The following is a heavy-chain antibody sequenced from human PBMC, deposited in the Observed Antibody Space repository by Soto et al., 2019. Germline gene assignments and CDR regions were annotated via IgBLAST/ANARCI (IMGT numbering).Heavy chain of an antibody. CDR3: AKVPVGPACYFYL. Sequence: DVQLLESGGGLVQPGGSLRLSCAASGFTFRSYAMSWVRQAPGKGLEWVSGISGSGISTHYADSVKGRFTVSRDNSKNTLYLKMNSLRGGETAVYSCAKVPVGPACYFYLWGRGTLVTVYS. V-gene: IGHV3-23*01. CDR2: ISGSGIST. CDR1: GFTFRSYA. J-gene: IGHJ2*01.